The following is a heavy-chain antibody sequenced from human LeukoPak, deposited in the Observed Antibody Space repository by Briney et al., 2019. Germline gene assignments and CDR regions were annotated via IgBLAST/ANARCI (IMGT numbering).Heavy chain of an antibody. D-gene: IGHD6-13*01. V-gene: IGHV3-30*02. Sequence: GGSLRLSCAASGFTFSNYGMHWVRQAPGQGLEWVAFIRYDGSNKHYADSVKGRFTISRDSSKNTLYLQMNSLRAGDTAVYYCARGGGSGRYGLPFDHWGQGTLVTVSS. CDR1: GFTFSNYG. CDR2: IRYDGSNK. CDR3: ARGGGSGRYGLPFDH. J-gene: IGHJ4*02.